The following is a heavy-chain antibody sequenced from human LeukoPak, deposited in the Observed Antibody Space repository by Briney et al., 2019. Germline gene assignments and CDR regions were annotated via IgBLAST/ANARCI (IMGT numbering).Heavy chain of an antibody. CDR3: ARGGLLLDHRKTYYFDY. V-gene: IGHV3-33*01. J-gene: IGHJ4*02. Sequence: PGGSLRLSCAASGFTFSSYGMHWVRQAPGKGLEGVAVIWQDGSNKYYADSVKGRFTISRDNSKNTPYLQMNSRRAEDTAVYYCARGGLLLDHRKTYYFDYWGQGTLVTVSS. CDR1: GFTFSSYG. D-gene: IGHD2-21*01. CDR2: IWQDGSNK.